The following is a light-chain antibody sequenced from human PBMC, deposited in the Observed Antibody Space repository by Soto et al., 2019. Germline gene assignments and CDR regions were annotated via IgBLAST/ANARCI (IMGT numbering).Light chain of an antibody. J-gene: IGKJ1*01. CDR2: GIS. V-gene: IGKV3-20*01. Sequence: EIALTQSPGTLSLSPGERASLSCRASQTVSDNYFAWYQQKAGQAPRLLIYGISTRATGIPDRFSGSGSGTDFTLTISTLEPEDFAVYYCEQYGSSPRTFCQVTNV. CDR3: EQYGSSPRT. CDR1: QTVSDNY.